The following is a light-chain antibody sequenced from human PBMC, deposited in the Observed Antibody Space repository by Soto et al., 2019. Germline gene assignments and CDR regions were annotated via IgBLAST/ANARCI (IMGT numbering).Light chain of an antibody. Sequence: QSVLTQPPSVSGAPGQRVTISCTGSSSDIGAGYDVHWYQHLPATAPKLLIYRNNNRPSGVPDRFSGSKSGTSASLAIPGLQAEDEADYYCQSYDSSLSVVFGGGTKLTVL. J-gene: IGLJ2*01. CDR2: RNN. V-gene: IGLV1-40*01. CDR3: QSYDSSLSVV. CDR1: SSDIGAGYD.